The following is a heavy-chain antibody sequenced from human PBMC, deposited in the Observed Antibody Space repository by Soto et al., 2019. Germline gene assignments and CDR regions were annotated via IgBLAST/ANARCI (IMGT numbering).Heavy chain of an antibody. CDR1: GFTVSRSY. Sequence: EVQLVESGGGLIQPGGSLRVSCAASGFTVSRSYMSWVRQAPGKGLEWVSVIYSGGSINYADSVKGRFTISRDNSKNTLYLQMNSLRVEDTAVYYCARDTYYYDSSGQPYWGQGTLVTVSS. J-gene: IGHJ4*02. CDR3: ARDTYYYDSSGQPY. CDR2: IYSGGSI. D-gene: IGHD3-22*01. V-gene: IGHV3-53*01.